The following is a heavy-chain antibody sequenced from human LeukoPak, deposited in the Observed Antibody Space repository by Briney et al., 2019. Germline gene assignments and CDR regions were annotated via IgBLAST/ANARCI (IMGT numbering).Heavy chain of an antibody. D-gene: IGHD2-2*02. V-gene: IGHV4-34*01. CDR1: GGSFSGYY. CDR3: ARTIVASAVVPAAIRGIDY. J-gene: IGHJ4*02. CDR2: INHSGST. Sequence: PSETLSLTCAVYGGSFSGYYWSWIRQPPGKGLEWIGEINHSGSTNYNPSLKSRVTISVDTSKNQFSLKLSSVTAADTAVYYCARTIVASAVVPAAIRGIDYWGQGTLVTVSS.